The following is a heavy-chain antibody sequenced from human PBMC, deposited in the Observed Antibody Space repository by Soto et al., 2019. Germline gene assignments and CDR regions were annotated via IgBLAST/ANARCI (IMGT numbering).Heavy chain of an antibody. Sequence: ASVQVACKASGYTFTSYGISWVLQAPGQGLEWMGWISAYNGNTNYAQKLQGRVTMTTDTSTSTAYMELRSLRSDDTAVYYCARDSSSSVLVGFDYWGQGTLVTVSS. CDR1: GYTFTSYG. J-gene: IGHJ4*02. V-gene: IGHV1-18*04. CDR3: ARDSSSSVLVGFDY. D-gene: IGHD6-6*01. CDR2: ISAYNGNT.